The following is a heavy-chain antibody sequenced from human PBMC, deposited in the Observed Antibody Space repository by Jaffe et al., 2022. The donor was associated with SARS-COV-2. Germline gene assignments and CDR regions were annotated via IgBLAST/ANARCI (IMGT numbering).Heavy chain of an antibody. V-gene: IGHV3-23*01. CDR3: AKDNRRDSSGYYPNALFYYFDY. CDR2: ISGSGGST. Sequence: EVQLLESGGGLVQPGGSLRLSCAASGFTFSSYAMSWVRQAPGKGLEWVSAISGSGGSTYYADSVKGRFTISRDNSKNTLYLQMNSLRAEDTAVYYCAKDNRRDSSGYYPNALFYYFDYWGQGTLVTVSS. J-gene: IGHJ4*02. D-gene: IGHD3-22*01. CDR1: GFTFSSYA.